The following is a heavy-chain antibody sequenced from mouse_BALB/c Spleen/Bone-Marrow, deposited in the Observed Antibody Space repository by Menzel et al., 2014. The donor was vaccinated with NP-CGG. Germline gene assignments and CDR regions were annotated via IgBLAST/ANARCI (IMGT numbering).Heavy chain of an antibody. V-gene: IGHV5-6-5*01. Sequence: DVKLVESGGGLVKPGGSLKLSCAASGSTFSGYAMSWVRQTPEKRLEWVASISSGGTTYYPDSVKGRFTISRDNARNILYLQMSSLRSEDTAMYYCAGITTVDYWGQGTSVTVSS. J-gene: IGHJ4*01. CDR2: ISSGGTT. CDR1: GSTFSGYA. D-gene: IGHD1-1*01. CDR3: AGITTVDY.